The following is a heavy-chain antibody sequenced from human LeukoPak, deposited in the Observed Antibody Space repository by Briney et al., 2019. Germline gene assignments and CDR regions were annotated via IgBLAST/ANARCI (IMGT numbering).Heavy chain of an antibody. Sequence: QPGGSLRLSCAASGFTFSRYDMSWVRQAPGKGLEWVSGISGSGGSTYYVDSVKGRFTISRDNSKNTLYLQMNSLRAEDTAVYYCAKERGRVTTPPDDFDIWGQGTMVSVSS. J-gene: IGHJ3*02. D-gene: IGHD4-11*01. V-gene: IGHV3-23*01. CDR2: ISGSGGST. CDR1: GFTFSRYD. CDR3: AKERGRVTTPPDDFDI.